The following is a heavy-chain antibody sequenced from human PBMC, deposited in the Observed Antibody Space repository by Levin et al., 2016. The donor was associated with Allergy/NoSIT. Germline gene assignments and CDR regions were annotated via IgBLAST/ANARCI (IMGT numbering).Heavy chain of an antibody. V-gene: IGHV4-59*01. CDR2: IYYSGST. J-gene: IGHJ5*02. CDR3: ARVSFGGHGYYDFWSGYSARFDP. D-gene: IGHD3-3*01. Sequence: WIRQPPGKGLEWIGYIYYSGSTNYNPSLKSRVTISVDTSKNQFSLKLSSVTAADTAVYYCARVSFGGHGYYDFWSGYSARFDPWGQGTLVTVSS.